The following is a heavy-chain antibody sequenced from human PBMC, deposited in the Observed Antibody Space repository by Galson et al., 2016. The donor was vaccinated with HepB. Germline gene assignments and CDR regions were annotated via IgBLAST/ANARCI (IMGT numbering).Heavy chain of an antibody. V-gene: IGHV2-5*02. Sequence: PALVKPTQTLTLTCSFSGFSLRTSGVGVGWIRQPPGKALEWLAVVYWDDVKRYSPSLESRLTITKDASKNQVVLKMTKVDPVDTATYYCSHSVTVFGVPPVGRDGFDIWGQGTMVTVSS. J-gene: IGHJ3*02. CDR3: SHSVTVFGVPPVGRDGFDI. CDR1: GFSLRTSGVG. D-gene: IGHD3-3*01. CDR2: VYWDDVK.